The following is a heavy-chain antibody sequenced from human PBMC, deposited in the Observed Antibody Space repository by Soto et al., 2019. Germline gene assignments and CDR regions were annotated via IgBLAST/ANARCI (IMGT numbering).Heavy chain of an antibody. CDR2: IDPSDSYT. CDR3: ARHSAHLLLWFGERVDP. J-gene: IGHJ5*02. V-gene: IGHV5-10-1*01. CDR1: GYSFTSYW. D-gene: IGHD3-10*01. Sequence: EVQLVQSGAEVKKPGESLRISCKGSGYSFTSYWISWVRQMPGKGLEWMGRIDPSDSYTNYSPSFQGHVTISADKSISTAYLQWSSLKASDTAMYYCARHSAHLLLWFGERVDPWGQGTLVTVSS.